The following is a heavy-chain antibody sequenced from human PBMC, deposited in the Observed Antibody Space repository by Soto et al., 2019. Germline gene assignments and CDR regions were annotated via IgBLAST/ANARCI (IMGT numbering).Heavy chain of an antibody. CDR3: ARDGARYSYALYYFDY. D-gene: IGHD5-18*01. CDR1: GGTFSSYA. CDR2: IIPIFGTA. Sequence: QVQLVQSGAEVKKPGSSVKVSCKASGGTFSSYAISWVRQAPGQGLEWMGGIIPIFGTANYAQKFQGRVTITADESTSTAYMELSSLRSEDTAVYYCARDGARYSYALYYFDYWGQGTLVTVSS. J-gene: IGHJ4*02. V-gene: IGHV1-69*01.